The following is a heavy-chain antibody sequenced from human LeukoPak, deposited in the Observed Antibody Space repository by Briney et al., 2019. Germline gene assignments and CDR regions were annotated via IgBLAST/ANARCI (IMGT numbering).Heavy chain of an antibody. D-gene: IGHD3-10*01. CDR3: ATTYYYGSGSMWFDP. CDR1: GGSISSYY. V-gene: IGHV4-59*08. Sequence: PETLSLTCTVSGGSISSYYWSWIRQPPGKGLEWIGYIYYSGSTNYNPSLKSRVTISVDTSKNQFSLKLSPVTAADTAVYYCATTYYYGSGSMWFDPWGQGTLVTVSS. CDR2: IYYSGST. J-gene: IGHJ5*02.